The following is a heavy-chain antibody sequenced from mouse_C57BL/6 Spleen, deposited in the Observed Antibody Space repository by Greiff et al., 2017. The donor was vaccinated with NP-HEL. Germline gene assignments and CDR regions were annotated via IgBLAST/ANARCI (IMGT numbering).Heavy chain of an antibody. CDR1: GYTFTSYW. V-gene: IGHV1-53*01. Sequence: QVHVKQPGTELVKPGASVKLSCKASGYTFTSYWMHWVKQRPGQGLEWIGNINPSNGGTNYNEKFKSKATLTVDKSSSTAYMQLSSLTSEDSAVYYCARGGRNSYFDYWGQGTTLTVSS. CDR3: ARGGRNSYFDY. CDR2: INPSNGGT. J-gene: IGHJ2*01. D-gene: IGHD2-1*01.